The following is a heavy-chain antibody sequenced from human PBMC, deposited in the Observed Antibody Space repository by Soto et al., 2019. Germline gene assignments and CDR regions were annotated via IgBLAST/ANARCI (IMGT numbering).Heavy chain of an antibody. CDR3: ARARGGAYGDQNYFDY. J-gene: IGHJ4*02. D-gene: IGHD4-17*01. V-gene: IGHV3-66*01. CDR1: GFTVSSNY. Sequence: EVELVESGGGLVQPGGSLRLSCAASGFTVSSNYMSWVRQAPGKGLEWVSVIYSGGSTYYADSVKGRFTISRDSSKNTLYLQMNSLRAEDTAVYYCARARGGAYGDQNYFDYWGQGTLVTVSS. CDR2: IYSGGST.